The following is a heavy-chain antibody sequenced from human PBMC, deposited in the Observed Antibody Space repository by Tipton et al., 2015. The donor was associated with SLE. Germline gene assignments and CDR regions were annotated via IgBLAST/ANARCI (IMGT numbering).Heavy chain of an antibody. CDR2: IYYSGST. J-gene: IGHJ6*03. D-gene: IGHD3-16*01. Sequence: TLSLTCTVSGGSINTYYWTWIRQPPGKGLEWIGYIYYSGSTNYNPSLKSRVTISVDTTKNQFSLKLSSVTAADTAVYYCARSGPSWGYYYYMDVWGKGTTVTVSS. V-gene: IGHV4-59*12. CDR1: GGSINTYY. CDR3: ARSGPSWGYYYYMDV.